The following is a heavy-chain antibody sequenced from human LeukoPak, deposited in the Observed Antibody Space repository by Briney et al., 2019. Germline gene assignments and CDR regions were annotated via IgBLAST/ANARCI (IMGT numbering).Heavy chain of an antibody. Sequence: GASVKVSCKTSGFTFSTSAVQWVRQARGQRLEWIGWIIVGSGATNYAQTLQGRFTITRDMSTNTAYMELGSLGAEDSAVYYCAAELYGVYTDCCTFHIWGQGTMVTVSS. D-gene: IGHD4-17*01. CDR1: GFTFSTSA. J-gene: IGHJ3*02. V-gene: IGHV1-58*01. CDR3: AAELYGVYTDCCTFHI. CDR2: IIVGSGAT.